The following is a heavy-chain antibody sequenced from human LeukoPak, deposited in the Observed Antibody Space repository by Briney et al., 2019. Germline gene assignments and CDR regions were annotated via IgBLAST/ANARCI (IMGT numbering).Heavy chain of an antibody. CDR3: ARTQATVGDAFDI. CDR1: GFTVSSNY. D-gene: IGHD1-26*01. Sequence: PGGSLRLSSAAPGFTVSSNYMSWVRQAPGKGLEWVSVIYSGGSTYYADSVKGRFTISRDNSKNTLYLQMNSLRAEDTAVYYCARTQATVGDAFDIWGQGTMVTVSS. CDR2: IYSGGST. J-gene: IGHJ3*02. V-gene: IGHV3-66*01.